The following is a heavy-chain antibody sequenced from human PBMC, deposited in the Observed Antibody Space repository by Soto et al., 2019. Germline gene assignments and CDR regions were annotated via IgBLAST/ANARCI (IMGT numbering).Heavy chain of an antibody. CDR2: ISSSGSVI. CDR3: TRGGGQFDSSGNYDH. CDR1: GFTFSSYE. V-gene: IGHV3-48*03. J-gene: IGHJ1*01. Sequence: EVQLVESGGGFVQPGGSLRLSCAASGFTFSSYEMNWVRQAPGKGLEWISYISSSGSVIYYADSMKGRFTISRDNAKKSLNLQMNSPRVEDTAVYYCTRGGGQFDSSGNYDHWGQGTLVTVSS. D-gene: IGHD3-22*01.